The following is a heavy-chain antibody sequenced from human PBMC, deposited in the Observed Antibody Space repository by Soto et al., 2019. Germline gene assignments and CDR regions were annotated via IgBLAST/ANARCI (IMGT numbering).Heavy chain of an antibody. D-gene: IGHD6-19*01. Sequence: QDQLVESGRGVVQPGRSLRLYCAASGFTFSSYGMHWVRQAPGKGLEWVAVISYDGSNKYYADSVKGRFTISRDNSKNTLYLQMNSLRAEDTAVYYCAKARLMRLRGYSSGLDVWGTGTTVTVFS. CDR1: GFTFSSYG. V-gene: IGHV3-30*18. J-gene: IGHJ6*04. CDR2: ISYDGSNK. CDR3: AKARLMRLRGYSSGLDV.